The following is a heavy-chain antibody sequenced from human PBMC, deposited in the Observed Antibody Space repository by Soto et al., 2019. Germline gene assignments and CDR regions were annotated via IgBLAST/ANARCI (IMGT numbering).Heavy chain of an antibody. Sequence: SETLSLTCTVSGGSISSYYWTWIRQPPGKGLEWIGYIYYSGSTNYNPSLKSRVTISVATSKTQFSLKLSSVTAADTAVYYCASLDRYYRYTDVWGKGATVTLSS. CDR3: ASLDRYYRYTDV. J-gene: IGHJ6*03. V-gene: IGHV4-59*08. CDR1: GGSISSYY. D-gene: IGHD3-10*01. CDR2: IYYSGST.